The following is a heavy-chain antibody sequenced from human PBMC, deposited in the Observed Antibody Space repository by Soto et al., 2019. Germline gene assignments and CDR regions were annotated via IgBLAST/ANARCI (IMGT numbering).Heavy chain of an antibody. CDR2: INPNSGST. CDR1: GYTFSDYY. CDR3: GRGRAPGPSGDL. Sequence: QVHLAQSGAEVKKPGASVKVSCKASGYTFSDYYIHWIRQAPGQGLEWMGWINPNSGSTHFAKKFQGRVTLTSEPSISTGYMELSSLGSDDTALYFCGRGRAPGPSGDLWGQGTRVTVSS. V-gene: IGHV1-2*02. D-gene: IGHD6-19*01. J-gene: IGHJ4*02.